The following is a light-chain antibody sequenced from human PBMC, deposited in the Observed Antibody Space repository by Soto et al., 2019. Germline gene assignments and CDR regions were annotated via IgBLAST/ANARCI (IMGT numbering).Light chain of an antibody. V-gene: IGKV1-5*01. CDR2: DAS. J-gene: IGKJ5*01. CDR3: QQYSGYPLT. CDR1: QSISSW. Sequence: EIQLTQSPSTLSSSVGDRVTFTCRASQSISSWSAWYQQKPGKAPEVLIYDASSLKTGVPPRFSGSGSGTDFTLTISALQPDDFAAYYCQQYSGYPLTFGGGTRVE.